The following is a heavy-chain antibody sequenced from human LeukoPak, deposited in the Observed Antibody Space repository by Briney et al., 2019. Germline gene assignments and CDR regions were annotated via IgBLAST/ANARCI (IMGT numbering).Heavy chain of an antibody. J-gene: IGHJ6*02. CDR2: IYYSGST. CDR1: GGSISSYY. V-gene: IGHV4-59*12. Sequence: SSETLSLTCTVSGGSISSYYWSWIRQPPGKGLEWIGYIYYSGSTNYNPSLKSRVTISVDTFKNQFSLKLSSVTAADTAVYYCARGFWSGYSVVSYYYGMDVWGQGTTVTVSS. CDR3: ARGFWSGYSVVSYYYGMDV. D-gene: IGHD3-3*01.